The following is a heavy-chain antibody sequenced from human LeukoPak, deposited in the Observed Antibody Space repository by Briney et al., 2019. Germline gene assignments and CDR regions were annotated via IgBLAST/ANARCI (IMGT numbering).Heavy chain of an antibody. D-gene: IGHD6-13*01. Sequence: GASVIVSCKASGYTFTGYYMHWVRQAPGQGLEWMGWIIPNSGGTNYALKFQGRVTMTRDTSISTAYMELSRLRSDDTAVYYCARGRSNLGDPAADYWGQGTLVTVSS. CDR2: IIPNSGGT. J-gene: IGHJ4*02. CDR3: ARGRSNLGDPAADY. V-gene: IGHV1-2*02. CDR1: GYTFTGYY.